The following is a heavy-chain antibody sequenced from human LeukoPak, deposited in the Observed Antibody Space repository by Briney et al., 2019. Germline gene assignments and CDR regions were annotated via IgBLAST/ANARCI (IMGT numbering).Heavy chain of an antibody. CDR1: GFTVNSNY. D-gene: IGHD5-18*01. Sequence: GGSLRLSCAASGFTVNSNYMSWVRQAPGKGLERVSIIYKDGRTYYADSVKGRFTISRDNSRNMLYLQMNSLRAENTAVYYCARDVNSYAHCGHWGQGTLVTVSS. V-gene: IGHV3-53*01. CDR3: ARDVNSYAHCGH. J-gene: IGHJ4*02. CDR2: IYKDGRT.